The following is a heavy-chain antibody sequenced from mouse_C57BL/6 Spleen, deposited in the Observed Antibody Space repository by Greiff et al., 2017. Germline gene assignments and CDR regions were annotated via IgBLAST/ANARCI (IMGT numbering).Heavy chain of an antibody. J-gene: IGHJ2*01. CDR3: ARYEYDHDGDYFDY. Sequence: EVQVVESGGGLVQPGGSLSLSCAASGFTFTDYYMSWVRQPPGKALEWLGFIRHKANGYTTASSASVKGRFTISRDNSQSILYLQMTALRAEDSATYYCARYEYDHDGDYFDYWGQGTTLTVSS. D-gene: IGHD2-4*01. CDR1: GFTFTDYY. V-gene: IGHV7-3*01. CDR2: IRHKANGYTT.